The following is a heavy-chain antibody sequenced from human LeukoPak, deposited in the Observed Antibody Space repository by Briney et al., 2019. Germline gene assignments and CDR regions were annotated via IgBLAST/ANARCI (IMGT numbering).Heavy chain of an antibody. CDR1: GFTFSSYG. V-gene: IGHV3-30*03. CDR2: ISYDGSNK. CDR3: AREHYGDYTYYFDY. J-gene: IGHJ4*02. Sequence: GGSLRLSCAASGFTFSSYGMHWVRQAPGKGLEWVAVISYDGSNKYYADSVKGRFTISRDNSKNTLYLQMNSLRAEDTAVYYCAREHYGDYTYYFDYWGQGTLVTVSS. D-gene: IGHD4-17*01.